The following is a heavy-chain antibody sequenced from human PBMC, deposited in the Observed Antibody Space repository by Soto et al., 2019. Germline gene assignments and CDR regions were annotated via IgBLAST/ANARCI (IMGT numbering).Heavy chain of an antibody. D-gene: IGHD3-22*01. CDR1: GFTFSSYS. CDR3: ASSQVSSMFYYDSSGYTFDY. J-gene: IGHJ4*02. CDR2: ISSSSSYI. Sequence: GGSLRLSCAASGFTFSSYSMNWVRQAPGKGLEWVSSISSSSSYIYYADSVKGRFTISRDNAKNSLYLQMNSLRAEDTAVYYCASSQVSSMFYYDSSGYTFDYWGQGT. V-gene: IGHV3-21*01.